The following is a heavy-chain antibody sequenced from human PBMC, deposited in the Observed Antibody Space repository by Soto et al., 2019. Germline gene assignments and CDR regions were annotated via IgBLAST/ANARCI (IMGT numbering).Heavy chain of an antibody. J-gene: IGHJ6*02. D-gene: IGHD1-26*01. CDR2: IKQDGSEK. V-gene: IGHV3-7*03. Sequence: EVQLVESGGGLVQPGGSLRLSCAASGFTFSSYWMSWVRQAPGKGLELVANIKQDGSEKYYVDSVKGRFTISRDNAKNSLYLQMNSLRAEDTAVYYCARTGSRRYYYYGMDVWGQGTTVTVSS. CDR3: ARTGSRRYYYYGMDV. CDR1: GFTFSSYW.